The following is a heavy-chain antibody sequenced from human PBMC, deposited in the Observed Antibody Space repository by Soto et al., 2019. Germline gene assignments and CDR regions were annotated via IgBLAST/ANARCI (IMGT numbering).Heavy chain of an antibody. Sequence: SETLSLTCAVYGGSFSGYYWSWIRQPPGKGLEWIGYIYYSGSTYYNPSLKSRVTISVDTSKNQFSLKLSSVTAADTAVYYCARAGYDILTGYPLGWFDPWGQGTLDIVSS. CDR1: GGSFSGYY. D-gene: IGHD3-9*01. J-gene: IGHJ5*02. V-gene: IGHV4-34*01. CDR3: ARAGYDILTGYPLGWFDP. CDR2: IYYSGST.